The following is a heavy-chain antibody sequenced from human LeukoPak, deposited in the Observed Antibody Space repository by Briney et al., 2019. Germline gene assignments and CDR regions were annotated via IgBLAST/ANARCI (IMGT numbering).Heavy chain of an antibody. CDR1: GFTFSRYS. CDR2: ISSSSSYI. Sequence: GGSLRLSCAASGFTFSRYSMNWVRQAPGKGLEWVSSISSSSSYIYYADSVKGRFTISRDNAKNSVYLQMNSLRAEDTAVYYCARARPAELGTGAFDIWGQGTMVTVSS. CDR3: ARARPAELGTGAFDI. D-gene: IGHD6-13*01. J-gene: IGHJ3*02. V-gene: IGHV3-21*01.